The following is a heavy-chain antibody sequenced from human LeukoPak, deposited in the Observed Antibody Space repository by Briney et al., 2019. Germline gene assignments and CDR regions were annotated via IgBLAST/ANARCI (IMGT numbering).Heavy chain of an antibody. CDR2: IDPNSGGT. V-gene: IGHV1-2*02. D-gene: IGHD2-2*01. Sequence: ASVKVSCKASGYTFTDCYMHWVRQAPGQGLEWMGWIDPNSGGTNYAQKFQGRVTMTRDTSISTAYMDLSRLKSDDTAVYYCARSRCGSTSCQPFAAFDIWGQGTLVTVSS. J-gene: IGHJ3*02. CDR1: GYTFTDCY. CDR3: ARSRCGSTSCQPFAAFDI.